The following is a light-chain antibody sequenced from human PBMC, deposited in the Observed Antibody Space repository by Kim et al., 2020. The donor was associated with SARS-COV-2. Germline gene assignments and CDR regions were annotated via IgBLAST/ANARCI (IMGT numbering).Light chain of an antibody. V-gene: IGLV3-19*01. CDR3: NSRASNNNVL. CDR1: SLRSYY. CDR2: GKN. J-gene: IGLJ2*01. Sequence: SSELTQDPAVSVALGQTVRITCQGDSLRSYYATWYQQKPGQAPILVIYGKNNRPSGIPDRFSGSSTGNTASLTITGTQEGDEADYYCNSRASNNNVLIGG.